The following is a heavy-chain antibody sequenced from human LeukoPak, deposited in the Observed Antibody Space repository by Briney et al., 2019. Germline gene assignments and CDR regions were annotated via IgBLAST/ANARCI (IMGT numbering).Heavy chain of an antibody. V-gene: IGHV3-30-3*01. CDR2: ISYDGSNK. CDR1: GFTSSSYA. Sequence: VQPGRSLILSCAASGFTSSSYAMHWVRQAPGTGLEWVAVISYDGSNKYYADSVKGRFTISRDNAKNSLYLQMNSLRAEDTAVYYCARDYRWFGESIDYFDYWGQGTLVTVSS. J-gene: IGHJ4*02. CDR3: ARDYRWFGESIDYFDY. D-gene: IGHD3-10*01.